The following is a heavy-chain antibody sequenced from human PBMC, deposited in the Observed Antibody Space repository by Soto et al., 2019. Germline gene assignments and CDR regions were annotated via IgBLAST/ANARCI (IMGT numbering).Heavy chain of an antibody. CDR1: GGTFSSYA. CDR2: IIPIFGTA. V-gene: IGHV1-69*05. CDR3: AKEPKIQLWLHYFDY. J-gene: IGHJ4*02. Sequence: GASVKVSCKASGGTFSSYAISWVRQAPGQGLEWMGGIIPIFGTANYAQKFQGRFTISRDNSKNTLYLQMNSLRAEDTAVFYCAKEPKIQLWLHYFDYWGQGTLVTVSS. D-gene: IGHD5-18*01.